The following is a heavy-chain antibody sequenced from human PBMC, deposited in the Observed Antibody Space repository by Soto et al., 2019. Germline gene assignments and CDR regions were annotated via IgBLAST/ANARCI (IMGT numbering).Heavy chain of an antibody. CDR3: ARTYSSSWSPFDY. Sequence: QVQLQQWGAGLLKPSETLSLTCAVYGGSFSGYYWSWIRQPPGKGLEWIGEINQSGGTNYNPSLXXRXXVLVDTSKNQFSLKLSSVTAADTAVYYCARTYSSSWSPFDYWGQGTLVTVSS. CDR1: GGSFSGYY. V-gene: IGHV4-34*01. CDR2: INQSGGT. J-gene: IGHJ4*02. D-gene: IGHD6-13*01.